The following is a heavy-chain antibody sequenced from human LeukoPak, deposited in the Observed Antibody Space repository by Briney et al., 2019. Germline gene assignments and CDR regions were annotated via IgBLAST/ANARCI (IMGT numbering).Heavy chain of an antibody. Sequence: GASVKVSCKASGYTFTSYAISWVRQAPGQGLEWMGWISPYNGNTNYAQNLQGRVTLTTDTSTSTAYLELRSLGSDDTAVYYCAWICTSAICSLDYWGQGTLVTVSS. CDR3: AWICTSAICSLDY. J-gene: IGHJ4*02. V-gene: IGHV1-18*01. CDR2: ISPYNGNT. D-gene: IGHD2-2*01. CDR1: GYTFTSYA.